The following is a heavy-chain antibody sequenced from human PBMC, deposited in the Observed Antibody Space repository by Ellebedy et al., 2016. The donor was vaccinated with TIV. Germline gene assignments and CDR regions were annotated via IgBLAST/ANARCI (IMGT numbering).Heavy chain of an antibody. CDR1: GYTFTGYY. CDR3: GRDTYGLGSHAS. D-gene: IGHD3-10*01. J-gene: IGHJ4*02. CDR2: INPKSGGT. Sequence: AASVKVSCKASGYTFTGYYMHWVRQAPGQGLEWMGWINPKSGGTNYAQKFQGSVTMTRDTSISTAYMELSRLTSDDTAVYYCGRDTYGLGSHASWGQGTLVTVSS. V-gene: IGHV1-2*02.